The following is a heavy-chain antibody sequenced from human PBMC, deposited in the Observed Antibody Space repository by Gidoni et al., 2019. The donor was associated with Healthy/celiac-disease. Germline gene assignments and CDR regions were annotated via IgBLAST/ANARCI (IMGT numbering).Heavy chain of an antibody. CDR3: AKEGGVDTAMVGGGQDY. J-gene: IGHJ4*02. CDR2: ISGSGGST. CDR1: GFTFSSYA. D-gene: IGHD5-18*01. V-gene: IGHV3-23*01. Sequence: EVQLLESGGGLVQPGGSLRLSCAASGFTFSSYAMSWVRQAPGKGLEWVSAISGSGGSTYYADSVKGRFTISRDNSKNTLYLQMNSLRAEDTAVYYCAKEGGVDTAMVGGGQDYWGQGTLVTVSS.